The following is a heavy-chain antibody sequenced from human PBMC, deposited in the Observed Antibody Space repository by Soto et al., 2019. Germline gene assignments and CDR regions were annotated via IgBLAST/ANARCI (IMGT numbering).Heavy chain of an antibody. J-gene: IGHJ6*02. CDR1: GGTFSSYA. V-gene: IGHV1-69*01. D-gene: IGHD6-19*01. CDR3: ATEGAEYSSGWYRGIYYYYGMDV. Sequence: QVQLVQSGAEVKKPGSSVKVSCKASGGTFSSYAISWVRQAPGQGLEWMGGIIPIFGTANYAQKFQVRVTITADESTNTAYMELSSLISEDTAVYYCATEGAEYSSGWYRGIYYYYGMDVWGQGTTVTVSS. CDR2: IIPIFGTA.